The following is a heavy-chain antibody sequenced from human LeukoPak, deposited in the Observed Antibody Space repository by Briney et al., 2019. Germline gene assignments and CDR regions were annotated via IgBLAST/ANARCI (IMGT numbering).Heavy chain of an antibody. CDR1: GFTFSSYW. V-gene: IGHV3-7*01. Sequence: GKSLRLSCAASGFTFSSYWMTWVRQAPGRGLEWVAHIKQDGSEKYYVDSVKGRFTISRDNAKNSLYLQMNSLRAEDTAVYYCASLYGMDVWGQGTTVTVSS. J-gene: IGHJ6*02. CDR3: ASLYGMDV. CDR2: IKQDGSEK.